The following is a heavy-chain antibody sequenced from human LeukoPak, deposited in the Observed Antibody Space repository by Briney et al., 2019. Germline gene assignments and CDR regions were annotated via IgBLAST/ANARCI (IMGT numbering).Heavy chain of an antibody. CDR2: ISSSSSYI. CDR3: AKGGTRITKNFDY. V-gene: IGHV3-21*01. J-gene: IGHJ4*02. CDR1: GFTFSSYS. D-gene: IGHD3-10*01. Sequence: GGSLRLSCAASGFTFSSYSMNWVRQAPGKGLEWVSSISSSSSYIYYADSVKGRFTISRDNSKNTLYLQMNSLRAEDTAVYYCAKGGTRITKNFDYWGQGTLVTVSS.